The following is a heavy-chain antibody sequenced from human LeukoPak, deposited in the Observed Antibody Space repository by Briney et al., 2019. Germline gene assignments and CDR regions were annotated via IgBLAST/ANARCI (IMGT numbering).Heavy chain of an antibody. J-gene: IGHJ4*02. V-gene: IGHV3-30*02. D-gene: IGHD2-2*01. CDR3: AKSRDIVVVPAALPD. Sequence: GGSLRLSCAASGFTFSSYGMHWVRQAPGKGLEWVAFIRYDGSNKYYADSVKGRFTISRDNSKNTLYLQMNSLRAEDTAVYYCAKSRDIVVVPAALPDWGQGTLVTVSS. CDR2: IRYDGSNK. CDR1: GFTFSSYG.